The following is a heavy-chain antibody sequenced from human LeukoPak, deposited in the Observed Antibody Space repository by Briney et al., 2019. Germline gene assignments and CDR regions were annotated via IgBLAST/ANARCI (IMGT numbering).Heavy chain of an antibody. CDR2: ISSSGSTI. V-gene: IGHV3-48*04. CDR3: ARNGTPTKSRAGVYMDV. Sequence: EGSLRLSCAASGFTFNTYGMNWVRQAPGKGLEWVSYISSSGSTIYYADSVEGRFTISRDNAKNSLYLQMNSLRGEDTAVYYCARNGTPTKSRAGVYMDVGGKGPT. D-gene: IGHD2-8*01. J-gene: IGHJ6*03. CDR1: GFTFNTYG.